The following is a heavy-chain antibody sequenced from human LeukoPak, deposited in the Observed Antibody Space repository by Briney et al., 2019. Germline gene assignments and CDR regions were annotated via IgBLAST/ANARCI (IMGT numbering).Heavy chain of an antibody. CDR2: ISSSSSYI. CDR3: ARALLDSSGSVQD. V-gene: IGHV3-21*01. J-gene: IGHJ1*01. D-gene: IGHD6-19*01. Sequence: GGSLRLSCADSGFTFCSYSMNWVRQAPGKGLEWVSSISSSSSYIYYADSVKGRFTISRDNAKNSLYLQMNSLRAEDTAVYYCARALLDSSGSVQDWGQGSLVTVSS. CDR1: GFTFCSYS.